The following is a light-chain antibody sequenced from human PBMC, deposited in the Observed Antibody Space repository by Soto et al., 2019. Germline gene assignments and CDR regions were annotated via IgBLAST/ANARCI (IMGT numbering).Light chain of an antibody. Sequence: DIVMTQSPLSLPVTPGEPASISCRSSQSLLHSNGYNYLDWYLQKPGQSPQFLIYLGSNRASGVPDRYSGSGSDTDFTLKISRVEAEDVGVYYCMQALHTPRTFGQGTKVEIK. J-gene: IGKJ1*01. V-gene: IGKV2-28*01. CDR1: QSLLHSNGYNY. CDR2: LGS. CDR3: MQALHTPRT.